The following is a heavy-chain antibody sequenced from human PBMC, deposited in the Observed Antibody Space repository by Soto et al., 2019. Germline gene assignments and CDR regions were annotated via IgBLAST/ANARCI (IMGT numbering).Heavy chain of an antibody. D-gene: IGHD3-22*01. J-gene: IGHJ4*02. V-gene: IGHV1-46*04. CDR1: GYTFTSNY. CDR3: ARDRRHSSGLLDN. CDR2: INPSGGVT. Sequence: QVQLVQSGAEVKMPGASVKLSCKASGYTFTSNYIHWVRQAPGRGLEWMGIINPSGGVTSHNYAQKLQGRVTMTVDTSTTPVYRELSRLRSEDPAVYDCARDRRHSSGLLDNWGQGALVTVSS.